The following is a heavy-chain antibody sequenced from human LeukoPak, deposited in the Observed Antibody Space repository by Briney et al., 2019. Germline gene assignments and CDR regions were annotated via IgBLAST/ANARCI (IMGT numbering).Heavy chain of an antibody. Sequence: PGGSLRLSCAASGLTFSSYWMSWVRQAPGKGLEWVANIKQDGSEKYYVDSVKGRFTISRDNAKNSLYLQMNSLRAEDTAVYYCARDMTGYGSGSYYKRVYFDYWGQGTLVTV. CDR2: IKQDGSEK. J-gene: IGHJ4*02. CDR3: ARDMTGYGSGSYYKRVYFDY. V-gene: IGHV3-7*01. D-gene: IGHD3-10*01. CDR1: GLTFSSYW.